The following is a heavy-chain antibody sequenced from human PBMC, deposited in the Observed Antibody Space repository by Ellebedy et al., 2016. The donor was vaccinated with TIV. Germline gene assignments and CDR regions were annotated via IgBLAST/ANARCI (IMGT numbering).Heavy chain of an antibody. J-gene: IGHJ4*02. CDR3: AKVANRYNWNSEY. V-gene: IGHV3-23*01. CDR1: GFTFSSYA. CDR2: ISGSGGST. Sequence: GESLKISXAASGFTFSSYAMSWVRQAPGKGLEWVSAISGSGGSTYYADSVKGRFTISRDNSKNTLYLQMNSLRAEDTAVYYCAKVANRYNWNSEYWGQGTLVTVSS. D-gene: IGHD1-7*01.